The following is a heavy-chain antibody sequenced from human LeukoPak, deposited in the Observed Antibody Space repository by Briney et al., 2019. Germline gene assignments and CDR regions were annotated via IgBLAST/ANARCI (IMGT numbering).Heavy chain of an antibody. J-gene: IGHJ3*01. CDR2: IYYSGST. Sequence: SETLSLTCVVSGGSISSTSYYWGWIRQPPGKGLEWIGSIYYSGSTYYSPSLKSRVTISVDTSKNQFSLKLSSVTAADTAVYYCAKWTEGGAFDSWGQGTMLIVSS. CDR1: GGSISSTSYY. V-gene: IGHV4-39*07. D-gene: IGHD1-26*01. CDR3: AKWTEGGAFDS.